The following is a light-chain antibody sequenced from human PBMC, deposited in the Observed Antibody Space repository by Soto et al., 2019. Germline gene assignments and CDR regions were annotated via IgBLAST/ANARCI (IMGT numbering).Light chain of an antibody. CDR1: SSDVGGYNY. J-gene: IGLJ3*02. V-gene: IGLV2-11*01. CDR2: DVS. CDR3: CSYAARGTPWV. Sequence: QSALTQPRSVSGSPGQSVTISCTGTSSDVGGYNYVSWYQQHPGKAPKVMIYDVSERPSGVPDRFSGSKSGNTASLTISGLQADDEADYYCCSYAARGTPWVFGGGTKLTVL.